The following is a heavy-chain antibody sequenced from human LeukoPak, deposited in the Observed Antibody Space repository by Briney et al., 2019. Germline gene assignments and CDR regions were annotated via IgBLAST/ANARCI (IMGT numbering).Heavy chain of an antibody. CDR2: ISAYNGNT. J-gene: IGHJ5*02. V-gene: IGHV1-18*01. CDR1: GYTFTSYG. Sequence: GASVKVSCKASGYTFTSYGISWVREAPGQGLEWMGWISAYNGNTNYAQKLQGRVTMTTDTSTSTACMELRSLRSDDTAVYYSARAPSYYYDSRCYYSRVRYRFDPWGQGTLVTVSS. CDR3: ARAPSYYYDSRCYYSRVRYRFDP. D-gene: IGHD3-22*01.